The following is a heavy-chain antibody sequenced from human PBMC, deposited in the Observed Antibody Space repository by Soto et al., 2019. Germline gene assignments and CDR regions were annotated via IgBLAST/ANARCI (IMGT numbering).Heavy chain of an antibody. D-gene: IGHD6-19*01. Sequence: SETLSLTWAVYGGSFSGYYWRWIRQPPGKGLEWIGEINHSGSTNYNPSLKSRVTISVDTSKNQFSLKLSSVTAADTAVYYCARAVAGISSSNWFDPSGQGTLVTVSS. V-gene: IGHV4-34*01. CDR3: ARAVAGISSSNWFDP. CDR2: INHSGST. J-gene: IGHJ5*02. CDR1: GGSFSGYY.